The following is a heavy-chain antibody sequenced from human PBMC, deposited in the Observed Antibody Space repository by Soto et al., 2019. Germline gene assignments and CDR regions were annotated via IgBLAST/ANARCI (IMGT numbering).Heavy chain of an antibody. D-gene: IGHD1-26*01. V-gene: IGHV4-39*01. CDR2: IYYSGST. J-gene: IGHJ6*02. CDR1: GVSISGSRYY. CDR3: ARGGIPPSGYGIAYAMDV. Sequence: PSETLSLTCTVSGVSISGSRYYWGWIRQPPGRGLEWLGNIYYSGSTYYTPALKIRVTLSVDTSKNQFSLNLNSVTAADTAVYYCARGGIPPSGYGIAYAMDVWGQGTTVTVS.